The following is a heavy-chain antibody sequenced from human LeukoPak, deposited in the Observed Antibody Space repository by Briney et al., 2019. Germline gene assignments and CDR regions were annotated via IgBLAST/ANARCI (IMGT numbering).Heavy chain of an antibody. CDR3: ARDYYDSSGYSRRAYNWFDP. J-gene: IGHJ5*02. Sequence: PGGSLRLSCAASGFTFSSYWMSWVRQAPGKGLEWVANIKQDGSEKYYVDSVKGRFTISRDNAKNSLYLQMNSLRAEDTAVYYCARDYYDSSGYSRRAYNWFDPWGQGTLVTVSS. CDR1: GFTFSSYW. D-gene: IGHD3-22*01. CDR2: IKQDGSEK. V-gene: IGHV3-7*01.